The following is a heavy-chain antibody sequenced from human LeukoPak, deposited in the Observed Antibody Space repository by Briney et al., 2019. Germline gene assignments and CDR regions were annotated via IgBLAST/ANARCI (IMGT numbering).Heavy chain of an antibody. CDR2: IRSKAQNYAT. CDR1: GFTFSVSA. Sequence: GGSLKLSCSASGFTFSVSAMHWVRQASGKGLEWVGHIRSKAQNYATAYAASVRGRFTISRDDSKNTAYLQMNSLKTEDTAVYYCSGWKGGDDCWGQGALVTVSS. CDR3: SGWKGGDDC. D-gene: IGHD1-1*01. J-gene: IGHJ4*02. V-gene: IGHV3-73*01.